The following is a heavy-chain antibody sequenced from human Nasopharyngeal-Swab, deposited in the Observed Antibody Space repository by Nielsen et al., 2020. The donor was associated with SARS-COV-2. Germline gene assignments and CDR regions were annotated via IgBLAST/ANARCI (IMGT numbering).Heavy chain of an antibody. Sequence: GEFLKISCAASGFIFSDRYMSWIRQAPGKGLEWISYISSTSSHTEYANSVEGRFTISRDNAQNSLYLQMSSLNAGDTAVYYCARGGSFDVPLDSWGQGTLVTVSS. D-gene: IGHD3-10*02. CDR3: ARGGSFDVPLDS. V-gene: IGHV3-11*06. J-gene: IGHJ5*01. CDR1: GFIFSDRY. CDR2: ISSTSSHT.